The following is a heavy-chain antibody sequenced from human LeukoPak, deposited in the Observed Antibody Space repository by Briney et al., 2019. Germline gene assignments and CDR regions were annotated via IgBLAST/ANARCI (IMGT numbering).Heavy chain of an antibody. Sequence: ASVKVSCKASGYTFIDYYVHWVRQAPGQGLEWMGWINPNSGGTNYAQKFQGRVTMTRDTSISTAYMELSRLRSDDTAVYYCARDYYDILTGYQYYFDYWGQGTLVTVSS. V-gene: IGHV1-2*02. J-gene: IGHJ4*02. CDR1: GYTFIDYY. CDR3: ARDYYDILTGYQYYFDY. D-gene: IGHD3-9*01. CDR2: INPNSGGT.